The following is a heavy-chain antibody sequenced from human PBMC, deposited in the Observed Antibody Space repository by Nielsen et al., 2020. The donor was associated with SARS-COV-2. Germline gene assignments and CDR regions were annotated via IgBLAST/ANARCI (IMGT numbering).Heavy chain of an antibody. Sequence: GGSLRLSCVGSGLTFSRYDMHWVRHTKGEGLEWVSTITTTGNTYYQGSVKGRFTISRENAKSSLFLQMNSLRAGDTAVYYCVRGDYGDYEDYYYYYGMDVWGQGATVTVSS. D-gene: IGHD4-17*01. CDR1: GLTFSRYD. CDR2: ITTTGNT. CDR3: VRGDYGDYEDYYYYYGMDV. J-gene: IGHJ6*02. V-gene: IGHV3-13*01.